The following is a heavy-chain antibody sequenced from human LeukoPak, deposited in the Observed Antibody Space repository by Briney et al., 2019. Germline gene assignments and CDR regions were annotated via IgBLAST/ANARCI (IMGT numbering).Heavy chain of an antibody. CDR2: VRYDGSNK. D-gene: IGHD3-22*01. Sequence: TGGSLRLSCAASGFTFSSYGMHWVRQAPGKGLEWVAFVRYDGSNKYYADSVKGRFTISRDNSKNTLYLQMNSLRAEDTAVYYCAKASTSPSGYYAYYFDYWGQGTLVTVSS. CDR3: AKASTSPSGYYAYYFDY. V-gene: IGHV3-30*02. J-gene: IGHJ4*02. CDR1: GFTFSSYG.